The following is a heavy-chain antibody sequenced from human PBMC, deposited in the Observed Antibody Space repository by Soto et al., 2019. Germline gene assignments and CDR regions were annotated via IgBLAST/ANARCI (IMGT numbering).Heavy chain of an antibody. J-gene: IGHJ6*02. CDR1: GFTFSNYG. V-gene: IGHV3-33*06. Sequence: QVQLVESGGGVVQPGRSLRLSCAASGFTFSNYGMHWVRQAPGKGLEWVGVIWYDGSNKYYADSVKGRFTISRDNSKNTLYLQMNSLRAEDTAVYYCAKDIVVVPAARNYYYYYGMDVWGQGTTVTVSS. D-gene: IGHD2-2*01. CDR2: IWYDGSNK. CDR3: AKDIVVVPAARNYYYYYGMDV.